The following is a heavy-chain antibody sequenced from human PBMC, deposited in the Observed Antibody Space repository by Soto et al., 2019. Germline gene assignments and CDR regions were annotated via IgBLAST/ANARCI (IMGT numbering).Heavy chain of an antibody. CDR2: ISSSSSYI. CDR3: ARTTMYYDILTGYYWFDY. D-gene: IGHD3-9*01. J-gene: IGHJ4*02. V-gene: IGHV3-21*01. Sequence: LRLSCAASGFTFSSYSMNWVRQAPGKGLEWVSSISSSSSYIYYADSVKGRFTISRDNAKNSLYLQMNSLRAEDTAVYYCARTTMYYDILTGYYWFDYWGQGTLVTVSS. CDR1: GFTFSSYS.